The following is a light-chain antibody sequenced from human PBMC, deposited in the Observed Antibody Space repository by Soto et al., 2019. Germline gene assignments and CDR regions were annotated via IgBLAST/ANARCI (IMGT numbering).Light chain of an antibody. J-gene: IGLJ2*01. CDR1: SNDVGSYNL. Sequence: QSALTQPASVSGSPGQSITISCTGTSNDVGSYNLVSWYQQHPGKAPKLMIYEGSKRPSGVSNRFSGSKSDNTASLTISGLQADDEADYYCCSYAGSSTFVFGGGTKVTVL. CDR2: EGS. CDR3: CSYAGSSTFV. V-gene: IGLV2-23*03.